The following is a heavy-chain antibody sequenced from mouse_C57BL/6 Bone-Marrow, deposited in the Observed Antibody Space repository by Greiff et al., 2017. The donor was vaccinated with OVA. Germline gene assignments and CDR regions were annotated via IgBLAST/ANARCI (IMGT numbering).Heavy chain of an antibody. CDR2: INPNNGGT. V-gene: IGHV1-26*01. CDR1: GYTFTDYY. Sequence: EVQLQQSGPELVKPGASVKISCKASGYTFTDYYMNWVKQSHGKSLEWIGDINPNNGGTSYNQKFKGKATLTVDKASSTAYMELRSLTSEDSAVYYCADGSAYWGQGTLVTVSA. CDR3: ADGSAY. J-gene: IGHJ3*01.